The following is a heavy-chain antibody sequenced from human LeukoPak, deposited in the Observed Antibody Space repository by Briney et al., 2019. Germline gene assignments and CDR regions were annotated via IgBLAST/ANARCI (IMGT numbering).Heavy chain of an antibody. CDR3: ARGRVGGSGSSNYYYGMDV. CDR1: GGSFGGYY. D-gene: IGHD3-10*01. J-gene: IGHJ6*04. V-gene: IGHV4-34*01. Sequence: SETLSLTCAVYGGSFGGYYWSWIRQPPGKGLEWIGEINHSGSTSYNPSLKSRVTISVDTSKNQFSLKLSSVTAADTAVYYCARGRVGGSGSSNYYYGMDVWGKGTTVTVSS. CDR2: INHSGST.